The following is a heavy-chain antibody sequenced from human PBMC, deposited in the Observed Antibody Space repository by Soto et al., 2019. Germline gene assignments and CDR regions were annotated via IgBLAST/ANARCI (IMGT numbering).Heavy chain of an antibody. J-gene: IGHJ4*02. Sequence: GSLKISCATSGFPFSHYSMTWVRQAPGKGLEWVSALSGSGVSTYYADSVMGRFTISRDNSKNTVYLQMNSLRAEDTAVYYCAKIESRFFYDSTGYYPFDYWGQGTLVTVSS. CDR1: GFPFSHYS. CDR2: LSGSGVST. V-gene: IGHV3-23*01. CDR3: AKIESRFFYDSTGYYPFDY. D-gene: IGHD3-22*01.